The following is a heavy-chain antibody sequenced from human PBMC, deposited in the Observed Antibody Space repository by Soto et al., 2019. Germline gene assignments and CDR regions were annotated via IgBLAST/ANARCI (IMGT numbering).Heavy chain of an antibody. CDR3: AKAPAGIAVFDY. J-gene: IGHJ4*02. CDR2: ISYDGSNK. D-gene: IGHD6-19*01. Sequence: QVRLVESGGGVVQPGTSLRLSCAASGFTFSSYNMHWVRQAPGKGLEWVAIISYDGSNKNYADSVKGRFTISRDNSKNTLYLQMNSVRPEDTYVFYCAKAPAGIAVFDYWGQGTLVTVSS. V-gene: IGHV3-30*18. CDR1: GFTFSSYN.